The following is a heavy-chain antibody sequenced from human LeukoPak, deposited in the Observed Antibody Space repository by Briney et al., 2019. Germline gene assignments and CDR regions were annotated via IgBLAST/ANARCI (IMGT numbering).Heavy chain of an antibody. Sequence: SETLSLTCTVSGASISRYYWSWIRQPPGKGLEWIGYIYYSGSTNYNPSLKSRVTISVDTSKNQFSLKLSSVTAADTAVYYCARGGWYPESFQHWGQGALVTVSS. CDR1: GASISRYY. D-gene: IGHD6-19*01. V-gene: IGHV4-59*01. CDR3: ARGGWYPESFQH. CDR2: IYYSGST. J-gene: IGHJ1*01.